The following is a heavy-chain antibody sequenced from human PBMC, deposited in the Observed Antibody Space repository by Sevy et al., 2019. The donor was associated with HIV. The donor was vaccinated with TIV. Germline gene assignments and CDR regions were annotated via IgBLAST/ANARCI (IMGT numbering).Heavy chain of an antibody. CDR3: ARDRVSPYYDSSGNTYYYYYGMDV. J-gene: IGHJ6*02. D-gene: IGHD3-22*01. CDR1: GFTFSTYW. V-gene: IGHV3-7*01. Sequence: GGSLRLSCAASGFTFSTYWMSWVRQAPGQGLEWVANIKQDGSEKFYVDSVKGRFTMSRDNAQNSLYLQMNSLRTEDTAVYYCARDRVSPYYDSSGNTYYYYYGMDVWGQGTTVTVSS. CDR2: IKQDGSEK.